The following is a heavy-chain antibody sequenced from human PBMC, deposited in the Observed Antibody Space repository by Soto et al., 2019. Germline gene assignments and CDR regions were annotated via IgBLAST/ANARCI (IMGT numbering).Heavy chain of an antibody. Sequence: EVQLVESGGGLVQPGGSLRLSCAASGFTVSSNYMSWVRQAPGKGLEWVSVIYSCGSTYYADSVKGRFTISRHNSKNTLYLQMNSLRAEDTAVYYCARGLSTVPHETYFDYWGQGTLVTVSS. V-gene: IGHV3-53*04. CDR3: ARGLSTVPHETYFDY. D-gene: IGHD4-17*01. CDR2: IYSCGST. CDR1: GFTVSSNY. J-gene: IGHJ4*02.